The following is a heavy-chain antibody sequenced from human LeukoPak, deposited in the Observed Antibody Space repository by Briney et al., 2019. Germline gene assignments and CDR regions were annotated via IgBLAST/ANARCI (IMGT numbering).Heavy chain of an antibody. CDR3: AKMAVAGTPY. J-gene: IGHJ4*02. D-gene: IGHD6-19*01. Sequence: GGSLRLSCAASGLTFSSYAMSWVRQAPGKGLEWVSTISGSGGSTYYADSVKGRFTISRDNSKNTPYVQMNSLRAEDTAVYYCAKMAVAGTPYWGQGTLVTVSS. CDR1: GLTFSSYA. V-gene: IGHV3-23*01. CDR2: ISGSGGST.